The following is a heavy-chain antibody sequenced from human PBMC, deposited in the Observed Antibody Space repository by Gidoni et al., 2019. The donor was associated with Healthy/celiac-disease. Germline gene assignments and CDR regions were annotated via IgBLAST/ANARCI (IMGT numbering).Heavy chain of an antibody. D-gene: IGHD2-2*01. CDR3: ARDSFDCSRNSCYGVYYYMDV. J-gene: IGHJ6*02. V-gene: IGHV3-30*03. Sequence: QVELVESGGGVVQPGRSLRLSCAASGFTLSHYGMHWIRQAPGKGLEWVAVISYDGSNRYYGDSVKGRFTISRDNSKNTLYLQMNSLAPEDTAVYFCARDSFDCSRNSCYGVYYYMDVWGQGTTVTVSS. CDR1: GFTLSHYG. CDR2: ISYDGSNR.